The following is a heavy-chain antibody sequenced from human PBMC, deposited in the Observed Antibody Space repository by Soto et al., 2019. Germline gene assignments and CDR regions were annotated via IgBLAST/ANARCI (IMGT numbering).Heavy chain of an antibody. CDR3: AKERSSGWSFDY. D-gene: IGHD6-19*01. Sequence: GGSLRLSCAASGFIFSDYYMSWIRQAPGKGLEWVAMILHDGNNRYYADSVKGRFTISRDNSKSTLYLQMNSLRAEDTAVFYCAKERSSGWSFDYWGQGTLVTVSS. V-gene: IGHV3-30*18. J-gene: IGHJ4*02. CDR2: ILHDGNNR. CDR1: GFIFSDYY.